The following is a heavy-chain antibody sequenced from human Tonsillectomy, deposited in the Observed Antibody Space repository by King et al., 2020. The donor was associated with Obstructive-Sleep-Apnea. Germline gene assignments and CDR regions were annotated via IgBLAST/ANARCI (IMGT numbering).Heavy chain of an antibody. Sequence: QLQESGPGLVKPSETLSLTCTVSGGSISSYYWSWIRQPPGKGLEWIGYIYYSGSTNYNPSLKSRVTISVDTSKNQFSLKLSSVTAADTAMYYCARHADSSGYYPYYFDYWGQGTLVTVSS. V-gene: IGHV4-59*08. D-gene: IGHD3-22*01. CDR2: IYYSGST. J-gene: IGHJ4*02. CDR3: ARHADSSGYYPYYFDY. CDR1: GGSISSYY.